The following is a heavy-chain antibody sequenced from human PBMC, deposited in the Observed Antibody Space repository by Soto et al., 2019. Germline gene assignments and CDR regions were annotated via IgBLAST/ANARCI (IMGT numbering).Heavy chain of an antibody. D-gene: IGHD5-12*01. CDR3: AREGSYSAYNFAHGIQLWSFDF. V-gene: IGHV4-4*07. J-gene: IGHJ4*02. CDR1: GGSINTFY. Sequence: SETLSLTITVSGGSINTFYWSWVRQPAGKGLEWIGRIFSSGSTSFNPSLESRVAMSVDTSKNHFSLNLSSVTAADMAVYYCAREGSYSAYNFAHGIQLWSFDFWGQGALVTVSS. CDR2: IFSSGST.